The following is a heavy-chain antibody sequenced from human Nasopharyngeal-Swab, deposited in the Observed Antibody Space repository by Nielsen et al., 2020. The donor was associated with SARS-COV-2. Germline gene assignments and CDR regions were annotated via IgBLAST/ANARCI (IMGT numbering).Heavy chain of an antibody. CDR1: GYSFTSYW. Sequence: GESLKISCKASGYSFTSYWIGWVRQMPGKGLEWMGIIYPGDSATRYSPSFQGQVTISADKSISTAYLQWSSLKASDTAMYYCARLVAVAGGGGGGADYWGQGTLVTVSS. CDR2: IYPGDSAT. V-gene: IGHV5-51*01. D-gene: IGHD6-19*01. CDR3: ARLVAVAGGGGGGADY. J-gene: IGHJ4*02.